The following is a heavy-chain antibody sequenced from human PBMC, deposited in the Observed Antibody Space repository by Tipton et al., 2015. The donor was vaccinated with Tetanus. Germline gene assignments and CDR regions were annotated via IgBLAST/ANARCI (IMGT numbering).Heavy chain of an antibody. CDR1: GYSFTSYW. CDR2: IYPGDSDT. Sequence: VQLVQSEAEVKKPGESLKISCKGSGYSFTSYWIGWVRQMPGKGLEWMGIIYPGDSDTRYSPSFQGQVTISADKSISTAYLQWSSLKASDTAMYYCASRYYYDSSGYWSPRYYGMDVWGQGTTVTVSS. CDR3: ASRYYYDSSGYWSPRYYGMDV. V-gene: IGHV5-51*01. J-gene: IGHJ6*02. D-gene: IGHD3-22*01.